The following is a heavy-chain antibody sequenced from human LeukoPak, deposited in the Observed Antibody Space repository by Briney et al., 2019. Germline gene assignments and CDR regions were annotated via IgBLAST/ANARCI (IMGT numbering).Heavy chain of an antibody. D-gene: IGHD6-19*01. V-gene: IGHV4-4*02. CDR1: GGSISSNNW. CDR2: INHSGSVT. Sequence: PSETLSLTCTVSGGSISSNNWWNWVRQPPGKGLEWIGEINHSGSVTNYNPSLRSRVTIPVDKSKNQFSLNLNSVTAADTAVYFCARGVIAVAGPIDSWGQGTLVTVSS. J-gene: IGHJ4*02. CDR3: ARGVIAVAGPIDS.